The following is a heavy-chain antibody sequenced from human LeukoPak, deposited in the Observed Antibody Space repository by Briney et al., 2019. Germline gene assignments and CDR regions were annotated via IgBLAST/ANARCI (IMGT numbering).Heavy chain of an antibody. CDR3: ARQREGIVGAAFDY. D-gene: IGHD1-26*01. CDR2: INHSGST. J-gene: IGHJ4*02. Sequence: SETLSLTCAVYGGSFSGYYWSWIRQPPGKGLEWIGEINHSGSTNYNPSLKSRVTISVDTSKNQFSLKLSSVTAADTAVYYCARQREGIVGAAFDYWGQGTLVTVSS. CDR1: GGSFSGYY. V-gene: IGHV4-34*01.